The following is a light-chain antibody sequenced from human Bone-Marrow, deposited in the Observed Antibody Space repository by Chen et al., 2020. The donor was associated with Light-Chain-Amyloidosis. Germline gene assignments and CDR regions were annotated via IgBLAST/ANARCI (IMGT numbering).Light chain of an antibody. V-gene: IGKV3-20*01. CDR3: RQYGTSPLT. J-gene: IGKJ4*01. CDR1: QTISSNY. Sequence: EIVLTQSPGTLSLSPGEGANLSCRASQTISSNYLTWYQQKVGQAPRLLIYGSSSRATGIPDRFTGSGSGTDFTLTINRLEPEDFAMYYCRQYGTSPLTFGGGTKVEI. CDR2: GSS.